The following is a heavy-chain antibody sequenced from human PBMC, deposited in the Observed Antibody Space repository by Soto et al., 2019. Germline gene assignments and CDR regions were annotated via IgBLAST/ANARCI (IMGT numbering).Heavy chain of an antibody. V-gene: IGHV3-11*01. CDR1: GFTFSDYY. D-gene: IGHD2-2*01. Sequence: QAQLVESGGGLVKPGGSQRLSCAASGFTFSDYYMSWIRQAPGKGPEWVSYISTSGATIYYADSVKGRFAISRDNAKNSQYLQMNSQRAEDTAVYYCARENMKQGYCSTNSCPFVYWGQGRLVTVSS. CDR2: ISTSGATI. J-gene: IGHJ4*02. CDR3: ARENMKQGYCSTNSCPFVY.